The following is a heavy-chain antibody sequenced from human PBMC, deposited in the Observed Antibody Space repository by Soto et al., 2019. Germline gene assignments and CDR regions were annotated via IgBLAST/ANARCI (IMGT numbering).Heavy chain of an antibody. D-gene: IGHD3-16*01. V-gene: IGHV3-7*03. CDR1: DFTFRNYW. CDR3: FGGNGGPQ. Sequence: EVQLVESGGDLVQPGVSLRLSCATSDFTFRNYWMNWVRQAPGKGLEWVANIKPDGSATNYVDSVKGRFTISRDNVRNSVSLQMNSLRVEDTAVYFCFGGNGGPQWGQGTLVTVSS. CDR2: IKPDGSAT. J-gene: IGHJ4*02.